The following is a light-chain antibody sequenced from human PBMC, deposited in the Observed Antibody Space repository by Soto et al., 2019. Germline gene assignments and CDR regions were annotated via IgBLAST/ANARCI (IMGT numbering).Light chain of an antibody. V-gene: IGKV3-20*01. CDR1: QSVYSNF. CDR3: QQYGVSWT. J-gene: IGKJ1*01. Sequence: EIVLTQSPGTLSLSPGERATLSCRASQSVYSNFLAWYQQKPGQAPRLLIYGESSRATGIPDRFSGSASGTDFTLTISRLELEDFAMYYCQQYGVSWTFGQGTKVEIK. CDR2: GES.